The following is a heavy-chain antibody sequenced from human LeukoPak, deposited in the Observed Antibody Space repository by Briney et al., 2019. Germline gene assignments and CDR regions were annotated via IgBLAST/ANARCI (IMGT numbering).Heavy chain of an antibody. CDR1: GYAFTGYY. CDR2: SNPNSGGT. J-gene: IGHJ4*02. Sequence: ASVKVSCKASGYAFTGYYMPWMRQAPGQGLEWIGWSNPNSGGTNYAQKFQGRVTMTRDTSISTAYMELSRLRSDDTAVYYCARGYYGDYADYWGQGTLVTVSS. V-gene: IGHV1-2*02. CDR3: ARGYYGDYADY. D-gene: IGHD4-17*01.